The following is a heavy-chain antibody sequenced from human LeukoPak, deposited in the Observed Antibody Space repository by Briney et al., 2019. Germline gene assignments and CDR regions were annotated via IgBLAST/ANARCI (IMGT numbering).Heavy chain of an antibody. CDR1: GYTFTSYG. CDR2: ISVYNGNT. D-gene: IGHD3-10*01. CDR3: ARGRDYYGSGPLEY. V-gene: IGHV1-18*01. J-gene: IGHJ4*02. Sequence: ASVKVSCKASGYTFTSYGLSWVRQASGQGLEWMGWISVYNGNTEYAQKVQGRVTMTTDTSTSTAYMELRGLRSDDTAVYYCARGRDYYGSGPLEYWGQGTLVTISS.